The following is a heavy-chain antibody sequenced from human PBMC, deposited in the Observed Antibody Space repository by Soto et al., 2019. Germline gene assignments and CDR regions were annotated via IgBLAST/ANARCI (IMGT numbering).Heavy chain of an antibody. J-gene: IGHJ6*02. CDR2: IDPIDSYT. V-gene: IGHV5-10-1*01. CDR3: ARRAHMSRRGETFSYYYYGMDV. Sequence: EVQLVQSGAEVKKPGESLWISCKGSGYSFTSYWISWVRQMPGKGLEWMGRIDPIDSYTNYSPSFQGHVTISAEKSISTAYLQWSSLKASDTAMYYCARRAHMSRRGETFSYYYYGMDVWGQGTTVTVSS. CDR1: GYSFTSYW. D-gene: IGHD3-16*01.